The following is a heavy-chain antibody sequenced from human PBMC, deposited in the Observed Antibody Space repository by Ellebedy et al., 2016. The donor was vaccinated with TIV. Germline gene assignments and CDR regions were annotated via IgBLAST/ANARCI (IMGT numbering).Heavy chain of an antibody. V-gene: IGHV3-21*01. J-gene: IGHJ4*02. CDR2: ISSSSYI. Sequence: PGGSLRLSCAASGFIFTDYSMNWVRQAPGKGLEWVSSISSSSYIYYADSVKGRFTISIDNAKNSHYLQMDSLRAEDTAVYYCARGGGSGTYRSFDYWGQGTLVTVSS. CDR3: ARGGGSGTYRSFDY. CDR1: GFIFTDYS. D-gene: IGHD3-10*01.